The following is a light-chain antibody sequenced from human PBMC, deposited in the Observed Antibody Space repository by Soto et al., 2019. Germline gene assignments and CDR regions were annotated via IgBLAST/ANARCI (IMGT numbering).Light chain of an antibody. V-gene: IGLV2-14*01. CDR3: SSYSSSTTVL. CDR2: EVS. CDR1: SSDVGTYPY. Sequence: QSVLTQPASVSGSPGQAITISCPGTSSDVGTYPYVSWYQRHPGRAPQLMIYEVSNRPSGVSNRFSGSKSGNTASLTISGLQAEDEADYYCSSYSSSTTVLFGGGTKLTVL. J-gene: IGLJ3*02.